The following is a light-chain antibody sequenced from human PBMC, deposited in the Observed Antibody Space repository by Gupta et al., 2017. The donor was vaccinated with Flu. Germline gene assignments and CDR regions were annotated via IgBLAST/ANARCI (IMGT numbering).Light chain of an antibody. Sequence: QSMLTQPPPVSGAPGQRLTISCTGTSSNFGAGYDVHWYQQLPGTAPKLLIYDNSNRASGVPDRFSGSKSGTSASLAITGLQAEDEADYYCQSYDISLSGSVFGGGTKLTVL. J-gene: IGLJ3*02. CDR2: DNS. CDR1: SSNFGAGYD. CDR3: QSYDISLSGSV. V-gene: IGLV1-40*01.